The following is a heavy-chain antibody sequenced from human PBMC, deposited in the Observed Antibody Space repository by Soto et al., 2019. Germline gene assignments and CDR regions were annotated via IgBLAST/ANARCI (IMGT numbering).Heavy chain of an antibody. D-gene: IGHD3-9*01. J-gene: IGHJ6*01. CDR1: GYTLTRYG. Sequence: ASVKVSCKASGYTLTRYGINWVRQAPGQGLEWIAWISAYNGNTTFAQKVQGRVTMTTDTSTRTVYMELRSLRSDDTAVYYCARGPSIFDRLLRDYDYYAMDVWGQGTTVTVSS. CDR2: ISAYNGNT. V-gene: IGHV1-18*01. CDR3: ARGPSIFDRLLRDYDYYAMDV.